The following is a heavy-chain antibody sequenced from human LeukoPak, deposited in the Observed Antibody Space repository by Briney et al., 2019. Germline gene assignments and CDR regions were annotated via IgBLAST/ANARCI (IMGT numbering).Heavy chain of an antibody. J-gene: IGHJ4*02. V-gene: IGHV3-9*01. CDR2: ISWNSGSI. CDR3: ARDSVVVPAAIYY. CDR1: GFTFDDYA. D-gene: IGHD2-2*01. Sequence: GGSLRLSCAASGFTFDDYAMHWVRQAPGKGLEWVSGISWNSGSIGYADSVKGRFTISRDNAKNSLYLQMNSLRAEDTAVYYCARDSVVVPAAIYYWGQGTLVTVSS.